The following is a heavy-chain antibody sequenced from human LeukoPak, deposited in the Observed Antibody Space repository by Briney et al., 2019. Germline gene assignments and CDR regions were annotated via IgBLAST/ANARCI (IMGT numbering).Heavy chain of an antibody. CDR1: GFAFSSYA. CDR3: ARKSVSS. D-gene: IGHD6-13*01. V-gene: IGHV3-23*01. Sequence: GGSLRLSCAASGFAFSSYAMSSVRHAPGKGLEWGSAISGSGGTTYYADSVKGRFTISRDNSKTTLYLQMNSLRAEDTAVYYCARKSVSSWGQGNLVTVSS. J-gene: IGHJ4*02. CDR2: ISGSGGTT.